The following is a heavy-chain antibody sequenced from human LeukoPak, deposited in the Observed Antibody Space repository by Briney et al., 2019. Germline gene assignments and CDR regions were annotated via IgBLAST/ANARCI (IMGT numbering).Heavy chain of an antibody. CDR1: GYTFTSYG. CDR3: ARDWGVVGASDAFDI. Sequence: ASVKVSCKASGYTFTSYGISWVRQAPGQGLEWMGWISAYNGNTNYAQKLQGRVTMTTDTSTSTAYMELRSLRSDDTAVYYCARDWGVVGASDAFDIWGQGTMVTVSS. J-gene: IGHJ3*02. V-gene: IGHV1-18*01. D-gene: IGHD1-26*01. CDR2: ISAYNGNT.